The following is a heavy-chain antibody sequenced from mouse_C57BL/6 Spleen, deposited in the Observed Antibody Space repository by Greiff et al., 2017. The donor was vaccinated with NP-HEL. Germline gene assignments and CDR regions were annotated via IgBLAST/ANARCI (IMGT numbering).Heavy chain of an antibody. Sequence: EVKLVESGGDLVKPGGSLKLSCAASGFTFSSYGMSWVRQTPDKRLEWVATISSGGSYTYYPDSVKGRFTISRDNAKNTLYLQMSSLKSEDTAMYYCATLSIRDYAMDYWGQGTSVTVSS. CDR3: ATLSIRDYAMDY. J-gene: IGHJ4*01. V-gene: IGHV5-6*01. CDR1: GFTFSSYG. CDR2: ISSGGSYT.